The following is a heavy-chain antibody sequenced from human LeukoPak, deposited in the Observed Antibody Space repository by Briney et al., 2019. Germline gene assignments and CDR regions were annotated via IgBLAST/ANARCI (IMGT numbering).Heavy chain of an antibody. CDR1: GYTFTSYG. D-gene: IGHD6-19*01. V-gene: IGHV1-18*01. J-gene: IGHJ6*02. Sequence: ASVKVSCKASGYTFTSYGISWVRQAPGQGLEWMGWISAYIGNTNYAQKLQGRVTMTTDTSTSTAYMELRSLRSDDTAVYYCARTGAVAGHYYYSGMDVWGQGTTVTVSS. CDR2: ISAYIGNT. CDR3: ARTGAVAGHYYYSGMDV.